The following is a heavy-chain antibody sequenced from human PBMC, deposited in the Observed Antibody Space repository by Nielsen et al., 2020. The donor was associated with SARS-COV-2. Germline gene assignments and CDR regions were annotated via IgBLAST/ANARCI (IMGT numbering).Heavy chain of an antibody. CDR2: LTGDSGRV. Sequence: GGSLRLSCAASGFTFLDYAMYWVRQPPGKGLEWVASLTGDSGRVAYADSVKGRFTISRDNAKNSLYLQMNSLRAEDTAVYYCARGSSWYYDYYYYGMDVWGQGTTVTVSS. V-gene: IGHV3-9*01. CDR1: GFTFLDYA. CDR3: ARGSSWYYDYYYYGMDV. D-gene: IGHD6-13*01. J-gene: IGHJ6*02.